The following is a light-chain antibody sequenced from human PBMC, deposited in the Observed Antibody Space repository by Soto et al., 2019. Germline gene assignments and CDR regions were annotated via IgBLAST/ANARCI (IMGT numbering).Light chain of an antibody. CDR3: QQHYRIPYT. J-gene: IGKJ2*01. CDR2: CAS. V-gene: IGKV4-1*01. Sequence: DIVMTQSPDSLAVSLGERATINCKSSQSVLHSSDNKNYLTWYQQKPGLPPKMLIYCASTRESGVPDRFSGSGSGTDFTLTISSLQAEDVAVYYCQQHYRIPYTFGQGTKLEIK. CDR1: QSVLHSSDNKNY.